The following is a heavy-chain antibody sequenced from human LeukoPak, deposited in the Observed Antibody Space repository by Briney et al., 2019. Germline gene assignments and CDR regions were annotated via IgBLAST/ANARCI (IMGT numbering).Heavy chain of an antibody. J-gene: IGHJ4*02. CDR2: ISGSSSYI. D-gene: IGHD3-22*01. CDR3: ARVRYYDSSGYYGY. CDR1: GFTFSSYS. Sequence: KPEGSLRLSCAASGFTFSSYSMNWVRQAPGKGLEWVSSISGSSSYIYYADSVKGRFTISRDNARNSLYLQMNSLRAEDTAVYFCARVRYYDSSGYYGYWGQGTLVTVSS. V-gene: IGHV3-21*01.